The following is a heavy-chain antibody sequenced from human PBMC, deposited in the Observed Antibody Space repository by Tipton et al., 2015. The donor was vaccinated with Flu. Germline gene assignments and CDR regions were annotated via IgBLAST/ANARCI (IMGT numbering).Heavy chain of an antibody. CDR2: IYPSGTT. D-gene: IGHD3-10*02. J-gene: IGHJ4*02. V-gene: IGHV4-59*05. CDR3: ARLSYYDVDLKNFYFED. CDR1: GGSVNGYF. Sequence: TLSLTCTVSGGSVNGYFWSWIRQPPGKRLELIGSIYPSGTTYYNPSLKSRVTISVDTSKSQFSLMLRSVTAADTAVYYCARLSYYDVDLKNFYFEDWGQGTLVTVSS.